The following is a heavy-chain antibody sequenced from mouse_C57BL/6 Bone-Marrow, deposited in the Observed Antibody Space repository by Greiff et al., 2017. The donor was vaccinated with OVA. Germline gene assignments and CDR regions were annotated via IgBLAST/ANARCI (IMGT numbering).Heavy chain of an antibody. CDR1: GFTFSSYA. D-gene: IGHD1-1*01. CDR3: ARFSYYYGRGNYFDY. V-gene: IGHV5-4*03. CDR2: ISDGGSYT. J-gene: IGHJ2*01. Sequence: DVKLVESGGGLVKPGGSLKLSCAASGFTFSSYAMSWVRQTPEKRLEWVATISDGGSYTYYPDNVKGRFTISRDNAKNNLYLQMSHLKSEDTAMYYCARFSYYYGRGNYFDYWGQGTTLTVSS.